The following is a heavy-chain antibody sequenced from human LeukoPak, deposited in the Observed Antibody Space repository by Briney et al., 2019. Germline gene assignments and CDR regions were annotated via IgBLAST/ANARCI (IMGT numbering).Heavy chain of an antibody. Sequence: GASVKVSCKASGYTFTSYDINWVRQATGQGLEWMGWMNPNCGTTGYAQKFQGRVTMTRNTSISTAYMELSSLRSEDTAVYYCARYQYYDFWSGPDYWGQGTLVTVSS. CDR2: MNPNCGTT. V-gene: IGHV1-8*01. CDR1: GYTFTSYD. CDR3: ARYQYYDFWSGPDY. D-gene: IGHD3-3*01. J-gene: IGHJ4*02.